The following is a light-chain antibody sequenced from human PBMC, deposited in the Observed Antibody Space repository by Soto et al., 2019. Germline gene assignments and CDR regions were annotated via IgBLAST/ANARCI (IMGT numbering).Light chain of an antibody. CDR1: QSVSNNY. CDR2: GAS. CDR3: HQYDGSPIT. J-gene: IGKJ5*01. V-gene: IGKV3-20*01. Sequence: EIVLTQSPGTLSLSPGERATLSCRTSQSVSNNYLAWYQQKPGQAPRLLIYGASKRATGTPARFSGDGSGTDFTLTISRLEPEDYAVYYCHQYDGSPITFGQGTRLEIK.